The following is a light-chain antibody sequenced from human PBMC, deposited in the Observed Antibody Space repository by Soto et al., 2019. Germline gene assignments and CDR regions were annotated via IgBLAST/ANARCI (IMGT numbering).Light chain of an antibody. CDR1: RSNIEAGYD. Sequence: QPVLTQPPSVCGAPGRRVTICCTRSRSNIEAGYDVHWYQQLPGTAPKLLIFSNDQRPSGVPDRFSGSKSGTSASLAISGLQAAHAADYFRASWDDSVNDYGFGSGTK. J-gene: IGLJ6*01. CDR2: SND. CDR3: ASWDDSVNDYG. V-gene: IGLV1-40*01.